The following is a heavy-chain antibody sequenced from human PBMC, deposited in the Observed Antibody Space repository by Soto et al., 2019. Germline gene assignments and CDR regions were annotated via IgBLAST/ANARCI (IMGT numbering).Heavy chain of an antibody. CDR2: MNPNSGNT. CDR3: ARAPNRVIGVYYYYMDV. Sequence: QVQLVQSGAEVKKPGASVKVSCKASGYTFTSYDINWVRQATGQGLEWMGWMNPNSGNTGYAQKFQGRVTMTRNTSISTAYMELSSLRSEDTAVYYCARAPNRVIGVYYYYMDVWGKGTTVTVSS. CDR1: GYTFTSYD. D-gene: IGHD2-21*01. V-gene: IGHV1-8*01. J-gene: IGHJ6*03.